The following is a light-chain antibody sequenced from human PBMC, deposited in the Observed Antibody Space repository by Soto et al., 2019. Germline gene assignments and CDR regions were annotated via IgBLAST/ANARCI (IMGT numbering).Light chain of an antibody. V-gene: IGLV2-23*01. CDR2: EGS. Sequence: QSVLTQPASVSGSPGQSITISCTGTSSGVGSYNLVSWYQQHPGKAPKLMIYEGSKRPSGVSNRFSGSKSGNTASLTISGLQAEDEADYYCCSYAGSSTVFGGGTKLTVL. CDR3: CSYAGSSTV. J-gene: IGLJ2*01. CDR1: SSGVGSYNL.